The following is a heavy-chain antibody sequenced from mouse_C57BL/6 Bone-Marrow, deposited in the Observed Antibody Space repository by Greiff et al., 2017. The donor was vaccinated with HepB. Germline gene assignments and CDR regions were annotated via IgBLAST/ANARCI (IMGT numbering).Heavy chain of an antibody. CDR1: GYTFTSYW. D-gene: IGHD1-1*01. J-gene: IGHJ2*01. CDR2: IDPSDSET. CDR3: ARTFITTVVATVDY. Sequence: HVKQPGAELVRPGSSVKLSCKASGYTFTSYWMHWVKQRPIQGLEWIGNIDPSDSETHYNQKFKDKATLTVDKSSSTAYMQLSSLTSEDSAVYYCARTFITTVVATVDYWGQGTTLTVSS. V-gene: IGHV1-52*01.